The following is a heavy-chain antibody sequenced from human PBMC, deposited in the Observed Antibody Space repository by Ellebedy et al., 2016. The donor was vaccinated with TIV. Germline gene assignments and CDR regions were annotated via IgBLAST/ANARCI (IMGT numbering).Heavy chain of an antibody. J-gene: IGHJ3*02. D-gene: IGHD1-20*01. CDR2: IHTGGDT. CDR3: AIRITGTYGDDALDI. Sequence: GGSLRLSCAASGLTVSYTYMSWVRQAPGKGLEWVSVIHTGGDTYYADSVKGRFTISRDSSKNTLYLQMNSLRAEDTAVYYCAIRITGTYGDDALDIWGQGTMVTVSS. V-gene: IGHV3-53*01. CDR1: GLTVSYTY.